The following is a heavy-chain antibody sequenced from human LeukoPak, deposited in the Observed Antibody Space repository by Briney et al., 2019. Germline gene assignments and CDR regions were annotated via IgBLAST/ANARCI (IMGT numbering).Heavy chain of an antibody. V-gene: IGHV1-8*01. CDR3: ARDLPVVVAATDDY. D-gene: IGHD2-15*01. Sequence: ASVKVSCKASGYTFTSYDINWVRQATGQGLEWMGWMNPNSGNTGYAQKFQGRVTMTRNTSISTAYMELSSLRSEDTAVYYCARDLPVVVAATDDYWGQGTLVTVSS. J-gene: IGHJ4*02. CDR2: MNPNSGNT. CDR1: GYTFTSYD.